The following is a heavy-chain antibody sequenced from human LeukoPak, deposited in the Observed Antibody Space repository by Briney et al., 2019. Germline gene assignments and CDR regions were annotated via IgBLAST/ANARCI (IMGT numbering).Heavy chain of an antibody. CDR2: IIPIFGTA. Sequence: SVKVSCKASGGTFSSYAISWVRQAPGQGLEWMGGIIPIFGTANYAQKFQGRVTITADESTSTAYMELSSLRSEDTAVYYCARDVTLGRAFDIWGQGTMVTVSS. D-gene: IGHD1-26*01. V-gene: IGHV1-69*13. CDR1: GGTFSSYA. CDR3: ARDVTLGRAFDI. J-gene: IGHJ3*02.